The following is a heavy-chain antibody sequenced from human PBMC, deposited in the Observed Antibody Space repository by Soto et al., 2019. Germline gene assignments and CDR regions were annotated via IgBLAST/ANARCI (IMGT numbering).Heavy chain of an antibody. J-gene: IGHJ4*02. CDR1: GSSISTSGVG. CDR2: VYWDDDK. D-gene: IGHD1-1*01. CDR3: AHRAGLQGNWDGGYFDY. Sequence: SGPTLVNPTQTLTLTCTFSGSSISTSGVGVGWIRQSPGKALEWLAFVYWDDDKRYSASLRSRLTITKDPPRNQVVLTMTHMAPVDTASYFCAHRAGLQGNWDGGYFDYWGLGTLVTVSS. V-gene: IGHV2-5*02.